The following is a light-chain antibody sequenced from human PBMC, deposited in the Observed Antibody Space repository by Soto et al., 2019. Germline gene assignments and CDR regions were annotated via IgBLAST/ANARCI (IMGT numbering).Light chain of an antibody. CDR3: QQNQDIPPT. CDR1: QSIDTY. V-gene: IGKV1-39*01. J-gene: IGKJ1*01. CDR2: VAS. Sequence: DIQMTQSPSSLSASVGDRVTVTCRASQSIDTYLNWYQQRPGQAPKLLIYVASTLQSGVPSLFSGSGSGTHFTLTISSLQPEDFATYYCQQNQDIPPTFGQGTRVERK.